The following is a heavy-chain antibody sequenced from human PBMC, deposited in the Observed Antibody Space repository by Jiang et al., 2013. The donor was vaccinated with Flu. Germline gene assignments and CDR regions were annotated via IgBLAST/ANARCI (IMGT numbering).Heavy chain of an antibody. V-gene: IGHV4-39*01. CDR2: IYYSGST. Sequence: GPGLVKPSETLSLTCTVSGGSISSSSYYWGWIRQPPGKGLEWIGSIYYSGSTYYNPSLKSRVTISVDTSKNQFSLKLSSVTAADTAVYYCARLGGSVYLWGQGNPGSPSPQ. J-gene: IGHJ5*02. CDR3: ARLGGSVYL. CDR1: GGSISSSSYY.